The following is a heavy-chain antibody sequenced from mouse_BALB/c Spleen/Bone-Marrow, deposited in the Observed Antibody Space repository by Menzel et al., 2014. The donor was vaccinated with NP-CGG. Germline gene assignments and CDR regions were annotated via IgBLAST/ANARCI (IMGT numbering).Heavy chain of an antibody. J-gene: IGHJ2*01. Sequence: EVQLVESGAELVKPGASVKLSCTASGFNIKDTYMHWVKQRPEQGLEWIGRIDPANGSTKYDPKFQGKATITADTSSNTAYLQLSSLTSEDTAVYYCASYDYGYYFDYWGQGTTLTVSS. CDR1: GFNIKDTY. CDR3: ASYDYGYYFDY. D-gene: IGHD2-4*01. CDR2: IDPANGST. V-gene: IGHV14-3*02.